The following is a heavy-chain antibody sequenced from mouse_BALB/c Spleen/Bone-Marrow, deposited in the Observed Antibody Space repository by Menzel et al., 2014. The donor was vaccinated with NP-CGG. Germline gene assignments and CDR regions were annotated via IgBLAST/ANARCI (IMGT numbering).Heavy chain of an antibody. CDR3: ARKGAMITHYYAMDY. J-gene: IGHJ4*01. D-gene: IGHD2-4*01. CDR2: ISNGSSPI. V-gene: IGHV5-17*02. CDR1: GFTFXSFG. Sequence: EVQGVESGGGLVQPGGSRKLSCAASGFTFXSFGMHWVRQAPEKGLEWVAYISNGSSPIYYADTVKGRFTISRDNPKNTLFLQMTSLRSEDTAMYYCARKGAMITHYYAMDYWGQGTSVTVSS.